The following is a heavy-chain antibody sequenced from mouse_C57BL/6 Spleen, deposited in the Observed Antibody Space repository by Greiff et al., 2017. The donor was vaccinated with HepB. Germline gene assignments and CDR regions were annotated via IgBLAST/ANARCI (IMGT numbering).Heavy chain of an antibody. Sequence: QVQLQQSGAELAKPGASVKLSCKASGYTFTSYWMHWVKQRPGQGLEWIGYINPSSGYTKYNQKFKDKATLTADKSSSTAYMQLSSLTYEDSAVYYCARSREFEFITTVVSGYWGQGTTLTVSS. V-gene: IGHV1-7*01. CDR2: INPSSGYT. J-gene: IGHJ2*01. CDR1: GYTFTSYW. D-gene: IGHD1-1*01. CDR3: ARSREFEFITTVVSGY.